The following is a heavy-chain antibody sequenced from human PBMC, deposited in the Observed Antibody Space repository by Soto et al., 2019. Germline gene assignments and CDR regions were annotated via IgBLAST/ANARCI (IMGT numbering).Heavy chain of an antibody. V-gene: IGHV1-69*13. CDR2: IIPIFGTA. Sequence: SVKVSCKASGGTFSSYAISWVRQAPGQGLEWMGGIIPIFGTANYAQKFQGRVTITADESTSTAYMELSSLRSEDTAVYYCAGRITMVRGVIITDFDYWGQGTLVTVSS. J-gene: IGHJ4*02. CDR1: GGTFSSYA. CDR3: AGRITMVRGVIITDFDY. D-gene: IGHD3-10*01.